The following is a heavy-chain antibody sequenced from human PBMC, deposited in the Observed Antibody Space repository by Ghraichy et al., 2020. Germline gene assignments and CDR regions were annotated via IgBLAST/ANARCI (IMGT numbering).Heavy chain of an antibody. CDR1: GYTLTELS. CDR2: FDPEDGET. CDR3: ATVRVSYSYYYYGMDV. Sequence: ASVKVSCKVSGYTLTELSMHWVRQAPGQGLEWMGGFDPEDGETIYAQKFQGRVTMTEDTSTDTAYMELSSLRSEDTAVYYCATVRVSYSYYYYGMDVWGQGTTVTVSS. J-gene: IGHJ6*02. D-gene: IGHD1-26*01. V-gene: IGHV1-24*01.